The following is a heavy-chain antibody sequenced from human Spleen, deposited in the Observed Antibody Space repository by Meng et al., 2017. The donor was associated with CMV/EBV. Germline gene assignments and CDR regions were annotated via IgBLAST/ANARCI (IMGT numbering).Heavy chain of an antibody. CDR3: AKEWPYSSSWGDYYYYGMDV. CDR2: ISGSGGST. J-gene: IGHJ6*02. CDR1: GFTFSSYA. D-gene: IGHD6-13*01. Sequence: GESLKISCAASGFTFSSYAMSWVRQAPGKGLEWVSAISGSGGSTYYADSVKGRFTISRDNSKNTLYLQMNSLRAEDTAVYYCAKEWPYSSSWGDYYYYGMDVWGQGTTVTVSS. V-gene: IGHV3-23*01.